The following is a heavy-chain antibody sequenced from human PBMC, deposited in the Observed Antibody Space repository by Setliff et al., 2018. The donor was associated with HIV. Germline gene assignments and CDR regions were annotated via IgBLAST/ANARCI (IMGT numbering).Heavy chain of an antibody. CDR2: INPSGGST. V-gene: IGHV1-46*01. D-gene: IGHD1-26*01. J-gene: IGHJ1*01. Sequence: ASVKVSCKASGFTFTNYYIHWVRQAPGQGLEWMGIINPSGGSTNYAQKFQGRVTMTRDTSTSTVYMELSSLRSEDTAVYYCARDHMSVGAWVGATSRGLFQHLGQGTLVTVSS. CDR1: GFTFTNYY. CDR3: ARDHMSVGAWVGATSRGLFQH.